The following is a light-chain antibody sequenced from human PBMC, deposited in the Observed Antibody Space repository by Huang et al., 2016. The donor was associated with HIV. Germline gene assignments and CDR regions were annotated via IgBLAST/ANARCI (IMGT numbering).Light chain of an antibody. Sequence: DIQMTQSPSTLSASVGDRVTITCRASQSISSWLAWYQQTPGKAPKLLIDDASSLESGVPSRFSGSGSGTEFTLTISSLQPDNFATYYCQQYHSYPWTFGQGTKVEIK. CDR2: DAS. CDR1: QSISSW. J-gene: IGKJ1*01. V-gene: IGKV1-5*01. CDR3: QQYHSYPWT.